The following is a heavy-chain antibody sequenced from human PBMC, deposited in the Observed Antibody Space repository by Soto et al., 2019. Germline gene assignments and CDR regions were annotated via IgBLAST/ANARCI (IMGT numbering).Heavy chain of an antibody. V-gene: IGHV4-31*03. CDR1: GGSISSDGYY. D-gene: IGHD4-4*01. Sequence: SETLSLTCTVSGGSISSDGYYWSWIRQHPGKGLEWIGYIYYSGSTYYNPSLKSRVTISVDTSKNQFSLKLSSVTAADTAVYYCARRSALQYDYWGQGTLVTVSS. CDR2: IYYSGST. J-gene: IGHJ4*02. CDR3: ARRSALQYDY.